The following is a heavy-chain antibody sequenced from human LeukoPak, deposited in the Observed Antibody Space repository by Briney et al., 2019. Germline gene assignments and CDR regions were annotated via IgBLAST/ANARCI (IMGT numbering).Heavy chain of an antibody. J-gene: IGHJ4*02. CDR1: GYTFTSYG. Sequence: GASVKVSCKASGYTFTSYGITWVRQAPGQGLEWMGWISAYNGNTHYAQKLQGRVTMTTDTSTSTAYMDLRSLRSDDTAVYYCARDQFYRPYRGEAILFDYWGQGTLVTVSS. CDR3: ARDQFYRPYRGEAILFDY. V-gene: IGHV1-18*01. D-gene: IGHD3-10*01. CDR2: ISAYNGNT.